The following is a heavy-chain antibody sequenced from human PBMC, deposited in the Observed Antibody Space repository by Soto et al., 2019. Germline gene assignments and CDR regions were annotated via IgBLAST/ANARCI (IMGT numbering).Heavy chain of an antibody. CDR2: IIPILGIA. D-gene: IGHD1-26*01. V-gene: IGHV1-69*04. Sequence: GASVKVSCKASVGTFSSYTSSWVRQAPGQGLEWMGRIIPILGIANYAQKFQGRVTITADKSTSTAYMELSSLRSEDTAVYYCARDPSGSYSIAYWGQGTLVIGSS. CDR1: VGTFSSYT. J-gene: IGHJ4*02. CDR3: ARDPSGSYSIAY.